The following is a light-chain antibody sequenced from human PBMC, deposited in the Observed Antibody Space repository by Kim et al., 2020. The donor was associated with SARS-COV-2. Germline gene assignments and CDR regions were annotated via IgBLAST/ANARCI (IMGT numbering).Light chain of an antibody. CDR1: QSVTSDY. CDR2: GAS. Sequence: GERATLSCRASQSVTSDYLAWYQQKPGRAPRVLIYGASARATGIPDRFSGSGSGTDFTLTIARVEPEDFAVYYCQQYGDFRTFGQGTKVDIK. V-gene: IGKV3-20*01. J-gene: IGKJ1*01. CDR3: QQYGDFRT.